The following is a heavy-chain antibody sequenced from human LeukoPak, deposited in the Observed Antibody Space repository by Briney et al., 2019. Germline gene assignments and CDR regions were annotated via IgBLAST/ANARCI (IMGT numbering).Heavy chain of an antibody. CDR1: GYTFTGYY. Sequence: GASVKVSCKASGYTFTGYYMHWVQQAPGQGLEWMGWTNPNSCGTNYAQKFQGRVTMTRDTSISTAYMELSRLRSDDAAVYYCARDQYDILTGYYFDYWGQGTLVTVSS. J-gene: IGHJ4*02. CDR2: TNPNSCGT. D-gene: IGHD3-9*01. CDR3: ARDQYDILTGYYFDY. V-gene: IGHV1-2*02.